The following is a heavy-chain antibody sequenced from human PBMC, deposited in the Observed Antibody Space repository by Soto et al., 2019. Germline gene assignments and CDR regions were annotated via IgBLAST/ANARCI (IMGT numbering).Heavy chain of an antibody. CDR3: ARSVEGHFDY. Sequence: EVQLVESGGGLVQPGGSLRLTCAASGFPFSSYSMNWVRQAPGKGLEWSSYITSDTKTIKYADSVKGRFTTSRDNAKNLVYLQMNSLRDEDTAVYFCARSVEGHFDYWGQGTVVTVSS. V-gene: IGHV3-48*02. CDR2: ITSDTKTI. J-gene: IGHJ4*02. D-gene: IGHD6-19*01. CDR1: GFPFSSYS.